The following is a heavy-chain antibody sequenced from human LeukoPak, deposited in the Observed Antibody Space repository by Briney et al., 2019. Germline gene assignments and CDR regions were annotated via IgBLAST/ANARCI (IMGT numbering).Heavy chain of an antibody. Sequence: GESLKISCKGSGYTFTYYWIAWVRQMPGKGLEWMGIIYPDDSDTRYSPSFQGLVTISADKSITTAYLQWSSLKASDTAMYYCARLRSSSWYTVDYWGQGNLVTVSS. V-gene: IGHV5-51*01. CDR3: ARLRSSSWYTVDY. CDR1: GYTFTYYW. J-gene: IGHJ4*02. CDR2: IYPDDSDT. D-gene: IGHD6-13*01.